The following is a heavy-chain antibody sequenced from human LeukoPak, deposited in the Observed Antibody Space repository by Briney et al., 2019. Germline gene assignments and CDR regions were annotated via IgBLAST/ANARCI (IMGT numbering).Heavy chain of an antibody. CDR3: ARSGSSSSAPYYYYGMDV. Sequence: PSQTLSLTCAVSGGSISSGGYSWSWIRQPPGKGLEWIGYIYHSGSTYYNPSLKSRVTISVDRSKNQFSLKLSSVTAADTAVYYCARSGSSSSAPYYYYGMDVWGQGTTVTVSS. CDR2: IYHSGST. V-gene: IGHV4-30-2*01. CDR1: GGSISSGGYS. J-gene: IGHJ6*02. D-gene: IGHD6-6*01.